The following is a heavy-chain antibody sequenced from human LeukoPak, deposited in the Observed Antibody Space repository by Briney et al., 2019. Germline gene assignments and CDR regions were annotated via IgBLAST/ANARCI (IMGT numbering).Heavy chain of an antibody. V-gene: IGHV4-59*12. CDR2: VHQSGAT. Sequence: PSETLSLTCTVSGGSISSYYWSWLRQPPGKGLEGIGEVHQSGATNYNLSLESRVSMSIDKSKNHLSLEVTSVTAADTAIYYCTRESGAFSPFGFWGQGTLVTVSS. J-gene: IGHJ4*02. D-gene: IGHD1-26*01. CDR3: TRESGAFSPFGF. CDR1: GGSISSYY.